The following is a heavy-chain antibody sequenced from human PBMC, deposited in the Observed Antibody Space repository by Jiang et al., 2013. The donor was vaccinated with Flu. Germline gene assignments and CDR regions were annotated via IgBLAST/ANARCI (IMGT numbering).Heavy chain of an antibody. Sequence: GPGLVRPSETLSLTCTVSGYSISSGYYWGWIRQPPGRGLEWIGSIYHSGSTYYNPSLKSRVTISVDTSKNQFSLKLSSVTAADTAVYYCARGGVYYYDSSGYPTLEYFQHWGQGTLVTVSS. CDR1: GYSISSGYY. CDR3: ARGGVYYYDSSGYPTLEYFQH. D-gene: IGHD3-22*01. V-gene: IGHV4-38-2*02. J-gene: IGHJ1*01. CDR2: IYHSGST.